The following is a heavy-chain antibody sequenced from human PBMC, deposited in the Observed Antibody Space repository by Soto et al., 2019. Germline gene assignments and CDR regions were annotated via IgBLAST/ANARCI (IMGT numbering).Heavy chain of an antibody. CDR2: INNDGSST. Sequence: GGSLRLSCSASGFPFRSYWVHWVRPAPGKGLVWGSRINNDGSSTSYADSVKGRFTISRDNAKNTLYLQMNSLRAEDTAVYYCARDPHYYYDSTGYYDYWGQGTLVTVSS. CDR3: ARDPHYYYDSTGYYDY. CDR1: GFPFRSYW. V-gene: IGHV3-74*01. J-gene: IGHJ4*02. D-gene: IGHD3-22*01.